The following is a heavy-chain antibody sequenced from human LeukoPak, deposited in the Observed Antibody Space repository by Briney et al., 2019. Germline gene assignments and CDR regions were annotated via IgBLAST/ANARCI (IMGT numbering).Heavy chain of an antibody. CDR1: GGSISRYY. V-gene: IGHV4-59*01. J-gene: IGHJ4*02. CDR2: IYYSGST. Sequence: KPSETLSLPCTVSGGSISRYYWSWIRQPPGKGLEWVGDIYYSGSTNYNPSLKSRVTISVDTSKNQFSLKLSSVTAADTAVYYCARVHAYYDILTGYYNDLSQAYYFDYWGQGTLVTVSS. CDR3: ARVHAYYDILTGYYNDLSQAYYFDY. D-gene: IGHD3-9*01.